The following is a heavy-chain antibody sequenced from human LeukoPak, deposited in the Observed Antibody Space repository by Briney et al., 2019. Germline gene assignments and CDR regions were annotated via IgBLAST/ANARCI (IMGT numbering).Heavy chain of an antibody. CDR2: IRGDGVST. Sequence: GGSLRLSCVASGFTVSNNALTWFRQAPGKGLEWVSDIRGDGVSTFYADSVKGRFTISRDNSKNTLYLQMNSLRAEDTAVYYCARARHKLLDYYYYYMDVWGKGTTVTVSS. J-gene: IGHJ6*03. CDR1: GFTVSNNA. V-gene: IGHV3-23*01. CDR3: ARARHKLLDYYYYYMDV.